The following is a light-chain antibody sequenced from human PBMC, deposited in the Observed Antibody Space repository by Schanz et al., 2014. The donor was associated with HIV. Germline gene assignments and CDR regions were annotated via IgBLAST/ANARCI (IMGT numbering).Light chain of an antibody. Sequence: EIVLTQSPGTLSLSPGEGGTLSCRASQTVKSNFIGWYQQKPGQAPRLLIFGASNRATGIPARFSGTGSGTDFTLTISRLEPDDFAVYYCHHYGDSRGTFGGGTEVDI. CDR3: HHYGDSRGT. V-gene: IGKV3-20*01. CDR1: QTVKSNF. CDR2: GAS. J-gene: IGKJ4*02.